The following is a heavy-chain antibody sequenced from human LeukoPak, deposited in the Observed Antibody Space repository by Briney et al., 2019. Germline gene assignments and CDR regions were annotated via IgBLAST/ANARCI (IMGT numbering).Heavy chain of an antibody. D-gene: IGHD5-12*01. Sequence: PGRSLRLSCAASGFTFSSYAMHWVRQAPGKGLEWVAVISYDGSNKYYADFVKGRFTISRDNSKNTQYLQMNSLRAEDTAVYYCARPRSGSPDYWGQGTLVTVSS. CDR3: ARPRSGSPDY. CDR2: ISYDGSNK. CDR1: GFTFSSYA. J-gene: IGHJ4*02. V-gene: IGHV3-30-3*01.